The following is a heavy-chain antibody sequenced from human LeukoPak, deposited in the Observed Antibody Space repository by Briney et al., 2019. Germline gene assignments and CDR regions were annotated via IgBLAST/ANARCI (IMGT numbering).Heavy chain of an antibody. D-gene: IGHD3-16*01. V-gene: IGHV4-4*07. CDR1: GGSINTYY. Sequence: SETLSLTCTVSGGSINTYYWSWIRQTAGKGLEWIGRIYTSGSTDYNPSLRGRVTMSVDTFKNQFSLKLNSVTAADTAVYYCARERGLWPTYDYCMDVWGKGTTVTVSS. CDR2: IYTSGST. J-gene: IGHJ6*03. CDR3: ARERGLWPTYDYCMDV.